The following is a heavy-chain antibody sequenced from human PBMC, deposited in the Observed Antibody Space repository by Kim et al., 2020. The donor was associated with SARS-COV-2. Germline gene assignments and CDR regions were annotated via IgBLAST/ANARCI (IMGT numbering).Heavy chain of an antibody. CDR1: GYTFTSSA. CDR3: ARGDSPYYVILTGYIDY. D-gene: IGHD3-9*01. Sequence: ASVKVSCKASGYTFTSSAMNWVRQAPGQGLEWMGWINTNTGNPTYAQGFTGRFVFSLDTSVSTAYLQISSLKAEDTAVYYCARGDSPYYVILTGYIDYWGQGTLGTAYS. V-gene: IGHV7-4-1*02. CDR2: INTNTGNP. J-gene: IGHJ4*02.